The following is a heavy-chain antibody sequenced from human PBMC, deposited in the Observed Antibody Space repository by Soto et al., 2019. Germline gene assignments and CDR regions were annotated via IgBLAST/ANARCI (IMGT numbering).Heavy chain of an antibody. CDR2: LSISGTSS. Sequence: HPGGSLRLSCAASGFTFSSYAMSWVRQAPGKGLEWVSALSISGTSSYYADSVKGRFTISRDNSKNTVYLQMNSLRVEDTAIYSCAKGLKWELPIESWGQGTQVTVSS. V-gene: IGHV3-23*01. D-gene: IGHD1-26*01. CDR1: GFTFSSYA. CDR3: AKGLKWELPIES. J-gene: IGHJ4*02.